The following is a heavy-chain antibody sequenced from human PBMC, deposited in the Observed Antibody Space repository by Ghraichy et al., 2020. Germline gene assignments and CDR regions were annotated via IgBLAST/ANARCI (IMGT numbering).Heavy chain of an antibody. CDR1: GGSIGSNF. CDR2: YYYSGRT. J-gene: IGHJ3*02. CDR3: ANLGNTYGNAFDI. D-gene: IGHD5-18*01. V-gene: IGHV4-59*01. Sequence: SETRSLTCTISGGSIGSNFWCWIRQPPGKGLEWIGHYYYSGRTDYSPSLRSRVTISVDTSKNQFSLKMTSVTAADTALYYCANLGNTYGNAFDIWGQGTMVTVSS.